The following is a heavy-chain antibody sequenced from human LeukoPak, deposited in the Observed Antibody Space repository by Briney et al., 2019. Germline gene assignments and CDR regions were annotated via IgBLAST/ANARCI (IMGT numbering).Heavy chain of an antibody. CDR2: IYYSGST. CDR1: GGSISSYY. D-gene: IGHD5-12*01. J-gene: IGHJ4*02. V-gene: IGHV4-59*01. Sequence: SETLSLTCTVSGGSISSYYWSWIRQPPGKGLEWIGYIYYSGSTNYNPSLKSRVTISVDTSKNQFSLKLSSVTAADTAVYYCARARWLRFNLDYWGQGTLVTVSS. CDR3: ARARWLRFNLDY.